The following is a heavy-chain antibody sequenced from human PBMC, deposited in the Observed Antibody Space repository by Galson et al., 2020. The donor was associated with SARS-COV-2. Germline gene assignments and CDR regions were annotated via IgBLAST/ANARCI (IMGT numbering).Heavy chain of an antibody. J-gene: IGHJ4*02. D-gene: IGHD5-12*01. V-gene: IGHV3-30*01. CDR2: ISYDGRNA. Sequence: GESLKISCAASGFTFSRHGMYWVRQAPGKGLELVAVISYDGRNAYFGNSVKGRFTISRDSSNSTLNLQMNSLRAEDTAVYYCTRVGDGYNSGFDYWGQGILVTVSS. CDR1: GFTFSRHG. CDR3: TRVGDGYNSGFDY.